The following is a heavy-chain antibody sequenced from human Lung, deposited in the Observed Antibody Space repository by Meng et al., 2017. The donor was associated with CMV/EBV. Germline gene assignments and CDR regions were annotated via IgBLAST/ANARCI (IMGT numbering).Heavy chain of an antibody. D-gene: IGHD5-18*01. V-gene: IGHV1-46*01. CDR2: INPSGGST. J-gene: IGHJ4*02. CDR3: ARDRERGYSYGISDY. CDR1: GYTFTSYY. Sequence: ASVKVSCKASGYTFTSYYMHWVRQAPGQGLEWMGIINPSGGSTSYAQKFQGRVTMTRDTSTSTVYMELSSLRSEDTAVYYCARDRERGYSYGISDYWGKGTXVTVSS.